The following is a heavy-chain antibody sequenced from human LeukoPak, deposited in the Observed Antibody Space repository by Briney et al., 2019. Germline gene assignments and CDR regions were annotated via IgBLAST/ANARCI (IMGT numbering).Heavy chain of an antibody. J-gene: IGHJ4*02. CDR1: GFTFTTYA. CDR3: ARDSGRPPTSFDY. D-gene: IGHD1-1*01. CDR2: ISNSGGNT. V-gene: IGHV3-23*01. Sequence: GGSLRLSCAASGFTFTTYAMTWVRQAPGKGLEWVSAISNSGGNTYYADSVKGRFTISRDNSKNTLYLQMNSLRAEDTAVYFCARDSGRPPTSFDYWGQGTLVTVSS.